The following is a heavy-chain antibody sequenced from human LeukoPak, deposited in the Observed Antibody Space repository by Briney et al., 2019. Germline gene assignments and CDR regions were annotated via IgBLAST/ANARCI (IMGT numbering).Heavy chain of an antibody. CDR3: ARGPADYGFVY. V-gene: IGHV4-31*03. CDR2: IYYSGST. J-gene: IGHJ4*02. D-gene: IGHD4-17*01. CDR1: GGSISSGGYY. Sequence: SETLSLTCTVSGGSISSGGYYWSWIRQHPGKGLEWIGYIYYSGSTYYNPALKSRVTISVDTSKNQFSLKLSSVTAADTAVYYCARGPADYGFVYWGQGTLVTVSS.